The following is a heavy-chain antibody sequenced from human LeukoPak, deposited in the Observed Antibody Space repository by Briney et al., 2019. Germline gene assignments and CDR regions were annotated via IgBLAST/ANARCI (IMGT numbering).Heavy chain of an antibody. CDR1: GDSISLSFYY. Sequence: SETLSLTCSVSGDSISLSFYYWGWIRQPPGKALEWIGSVYYSGATSYNPSLKSRVTISVDMSKNHFSLRLRSVTAADTAMYYCARGTLYRGWSYYLDFWGQGSQVTVSS. J-gene: IGHJ4*02. CDR2: VYYSGAT. V-gene: IGHV4-39*07. D-gene: IGHD6-19*01. CDR3: ARGTLYRGWSYYLDF.